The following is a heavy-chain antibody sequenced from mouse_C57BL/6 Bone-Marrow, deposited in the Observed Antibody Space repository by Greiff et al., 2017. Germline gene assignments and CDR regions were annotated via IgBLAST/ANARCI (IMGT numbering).Heavy chain of an antibody. J-gene: IGHJ2*01. CDR2: INPNNGGT. V-gene: IGHV1-18*01. Sequence: EVQLQESGPELVKPGASVKIPCKASGYTFTDYNMDWVKQSHGKSLEWIGDINPNNGGTIYNQKFKGKATLTVDKSSSTAYMELRSLTSEDTAVYYCARSRGWLLHYFDYWGQGTTLTVSS. CDR1: GYTFTDYN. CDR3: ARSRGWLLHYFDY. D-gene: IGHD2-3*01.